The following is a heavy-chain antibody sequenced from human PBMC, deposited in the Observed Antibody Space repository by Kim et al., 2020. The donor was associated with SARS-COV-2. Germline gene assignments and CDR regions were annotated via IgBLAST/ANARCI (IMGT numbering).Heavy chain of an antibody. CDR1: GFTFGDYA. D-gene: IGHD3-22*01. CDR2: IRSKAYGGTT. CDR3: TRDGGESPPGHDSSGHRNDY. J-gene: IGHJ4*02. V-gene: IGHV3-49*03. Sequence: GGSLRLSCTASGFTFGDYAMSWFRQAPGKGLEWVGFIRSKAYGGTTEYAASVKGRFTISRDDAKSIAYLQMNSLKTEDTAVYYCTRDGGESPPGHDSSGHRNDYWGQGTLVTVSS.